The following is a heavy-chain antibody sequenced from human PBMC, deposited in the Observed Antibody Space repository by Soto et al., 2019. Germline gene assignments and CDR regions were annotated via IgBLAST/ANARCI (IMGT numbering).Heavy chain of an antibody. J-gene: IGHJ4*02. CDR3: ARGVLY. CDR2: IFYSGTT. Sequence: QVQLQESGPGLVKPSQTLSLTCTVSGCSISSGVYFWSWIRQPPGKGLEWIGNIFYSGTTYYNPSPKSRVTISVDTSKNQFSLKLSSVTAAYTAVYLCARGVLYWGQGTLVTVSS. V-gene: IGHV4-31*03. D-gene: IGHD1-1*01. CDR1: GCSISSGVYF.